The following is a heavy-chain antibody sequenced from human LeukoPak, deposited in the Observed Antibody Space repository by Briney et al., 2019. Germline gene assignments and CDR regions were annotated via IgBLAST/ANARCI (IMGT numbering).Heavy chain of an antibody. CDR1: GDSVSSHSAA. D-gene: IGHD4-23*01. J-gene: IGHJ4*02. Sequence: SQTLSLTCALSGDSVSSHSAAWSWIRLSPSRGLVWLGRTYYRSKWYNDYLKSRITITPDTSRNQFSLQLDSVTPEDTAVYYCARVVTDGGYFDYWGQGTLVTVSS. CDR3: ARVVTDGGYFDY. V-gene: IGHV6-1*01. CDR2: TYYRSKWYN.